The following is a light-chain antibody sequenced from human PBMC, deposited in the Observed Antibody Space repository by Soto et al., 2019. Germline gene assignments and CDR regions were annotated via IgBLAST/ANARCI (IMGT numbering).Light chain of an antibody. CDR2: AAS. CDR3: QQLNSYPIT. Sequence: IQLTQSPSSLSASVGDRVTITCRASQGISSYLAWYQQKPGKAPKLLIYAASTLQSGVPSRVSGSGSGTDFTLTISSLQPEDFATYDCQQLNSYPITFGQGTRLEIK. J-gene: IGKJ5*01. V-gene: IGKV1-9*01. CDR1: QGISSY.